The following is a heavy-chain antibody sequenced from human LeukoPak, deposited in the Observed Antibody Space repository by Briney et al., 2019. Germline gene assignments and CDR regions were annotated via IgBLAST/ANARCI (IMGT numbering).Heavy chain of an antibody. CDR1: GFTFSSYA. Sequence: PGGSLRLSCAASGFTFSSYAMNWVRQAPGKGLEWVSAISSTGGTAYYADSVKGRFTISRDNSKNTLYLQMNSLRAEDTAIYYCARHLVLVLRGFDYWSHGTLVTVSS. CDR2: ISSTGGTA. CDR3: ARHLVLVLRGFDY. D-gene: IGHD3-10*01. J-gene: IGHJ4*01. V-gene: IGHV3-23*01.